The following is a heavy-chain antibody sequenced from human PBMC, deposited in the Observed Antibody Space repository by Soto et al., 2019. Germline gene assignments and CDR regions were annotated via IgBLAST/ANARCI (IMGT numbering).Heavy chain of an antibody. CDR3: AKSTNSNGYYYYYGMDV. CDR2: ISYDGSNK. Sequence: QVQLVESGGGVVQPGRSLRLSCAASGFTFSSYGMHWVRQAPGKGLEWVAVISYDGSNKYYADSVKGRFTISRDNSKNTLYLQMNSLRAEDTAVYYCAKSTNSNGYYYYYGMDVWGQGTTVTVSS. CDR1: GFTFSSYG. D-gene: IGHD4-4*01. J-gene: IGHJ6*02. V-gene: IGHV3-30*18.